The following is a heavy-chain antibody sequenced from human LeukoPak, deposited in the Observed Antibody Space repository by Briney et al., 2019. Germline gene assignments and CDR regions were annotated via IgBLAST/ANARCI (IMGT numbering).Heavy chain of an antibody. J-gene: IGHJ4*02. V-gene: IGHV1-18*01. D-gene: IGHD6-19*01. CDR3: AKDRGEQWLVTSSDY. CDR1: GYTFTSYG. Sequence: ASVKVSCKASGYTFTSYGISWVRQAPGQGLEWMGWISAYNGNTNYAQKLQGRVTMTTDTSTSTAYMELRSLRPEDTAVYYCAKDRGEQWLVTSSDYWGQGTLVTVSS. CDR2: ISAYNGNT.